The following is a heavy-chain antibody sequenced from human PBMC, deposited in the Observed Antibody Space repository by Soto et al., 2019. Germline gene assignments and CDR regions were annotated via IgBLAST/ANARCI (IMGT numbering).Heavy chain of an antibody. CDR1: GFTFSSYA. Sequence: PGGSLRLSCAASGFTFSSYAMSWVRQAPGKGLEWVSAISAGAVATNYADSVKGRFTISRDNSRTTLYLQMNSLRVEDTALYYCVRKYPGTRPFDYWGQGTLVTVSS. V-gene: IGHV3-23*01. D-gene: IGHD2-2*01. J-gene: IGHJ4*01. CDR3: VRKYPGTRPFDY. CDR2: ISAGAVAT.